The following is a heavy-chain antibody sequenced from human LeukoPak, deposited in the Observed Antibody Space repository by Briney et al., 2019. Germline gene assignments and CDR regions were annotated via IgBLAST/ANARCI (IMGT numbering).Heavy chain of an antibody. J-gene: IGHJ4*02. D-gene: IGHD1-26*01. CDR3: ARGLKWDYVETRLWNY. V-gene: IGHV4-34*01. Sequence: SETLSLTCAVYGGSFSGYYWSWLRQPPGKGLEWIGEINHSGGTNYNPSLKSRVTISVDTSKQQFSLELSSVTAAGTAVYYCARGLKWDYVETRLWNYWGQGTLVTVSS. CDR2: INHSGGT. CDR1: GGSFSGYY.